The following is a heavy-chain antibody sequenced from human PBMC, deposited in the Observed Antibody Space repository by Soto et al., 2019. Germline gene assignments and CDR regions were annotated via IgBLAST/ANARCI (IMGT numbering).Heavy chain of an antibody. CDR2: IYYGGST. V-gene: IGHV4-30-2*02. CDR3: ARRRLTMVRGTDAFDI. Sequence: SETLSLTCAVSGGSISSGDFSWNWIRQPPGKGLEYIGYIYYGGSTYYNPSLQSRVTMSVDRSRNQFSLKLSSVTAADTAVYYCARRRLTMVRGTDAFDIWGQGTMVTVSS. CDR1: GGSISSGDFS. D-gene: IGHD3-10*01. J-gene: IGHJ3*02.